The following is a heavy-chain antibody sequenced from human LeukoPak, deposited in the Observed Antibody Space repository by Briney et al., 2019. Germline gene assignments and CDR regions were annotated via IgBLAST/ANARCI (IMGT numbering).Heavy chain of an antibody. J-gene: IGHJ5*02. D-gene: IGHD2-15*01. CDR2: IYYSGST. Sequence: PSETLSLTCTVSGGSISSSGYYWGWIRQPPGKGLEWIGSIYYSGSTYYNPSLKSRVTISVDTSKNQFSLKLSSVTAADTAVYYCATTSCSGGSCYRGELNWFDPWGQGTLVTVSS. CDR3: ATTSCSGGSCYRGELNWFDP. V-gene: IGHV4-39*07. CDR1: GGSISSSGYY.